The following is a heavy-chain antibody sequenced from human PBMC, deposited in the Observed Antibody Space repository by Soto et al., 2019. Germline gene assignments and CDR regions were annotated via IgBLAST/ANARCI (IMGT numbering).Heavy chain of an antibody. V-gene: IGHV4-61*08. CDR1: GGTVSSGGYY. Sequence: QVQLQESGPGLVTPSETLSLTCTVPGGTVSSGGYYWSWIRQPPGKGLEWIGYISSRGSANYNPSLKSRITISVDTSKNQFSLKLTSVTAADTAVYYCAMAGNYRYFDAWGQGTLVTVSS. J-gene: IGHJ4*02. CDR2: ISSRGSA. D-gene: IGHD1-7*01. CDR3: AMAGNYRYFDA.